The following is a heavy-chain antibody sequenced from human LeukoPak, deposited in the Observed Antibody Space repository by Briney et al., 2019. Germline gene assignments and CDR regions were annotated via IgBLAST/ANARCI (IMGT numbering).Heavy chain of an antibody. CDR2: ISGSGGSS. J-gene: IGHJ5*02. CDR1: GFTFSSYA. Sequence: PGGSLRLSCAASGFTFSSYAMSWVRQAPGKGLEWVSAISGSGGSSYYADSVKGRFTISRDNSKNTLYLQMNSLRAEDTAVYYCAKDPRRIAVAAYNWFDPWGQGTLVTVSS. V-gene: IGHV3-23*01. D-gene: IGHD6-19*01. CDR3: AKDPRRIAVAAYNWFDP.